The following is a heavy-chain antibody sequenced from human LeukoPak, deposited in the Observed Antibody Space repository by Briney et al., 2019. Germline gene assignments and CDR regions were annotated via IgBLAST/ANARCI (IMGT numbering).Heavy chain of an antibody. CDR2: ISPNSGGT. CDR3: ARGFCSSTSCYTGIDY. V-gene: IGHV1-2*02. Sequence: ASVKVSCRASGYTFTNYGISWVRQAPGQGLEWMGWISPNSGGTNYAQKFQGRVTMTRDTSISTAYMELSRLRSDDTAVYYCARGFCSSTSCYTGIDYWGQGTLVTVSS. J-gene: IGHJ4*02. CDR1: GYTFTNYG. D-gene: IGHD2-2*02.